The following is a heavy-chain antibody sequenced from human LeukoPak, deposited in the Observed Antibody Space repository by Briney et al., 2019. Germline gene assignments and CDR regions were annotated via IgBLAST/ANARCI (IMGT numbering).Heavy chain of an antibody. V-gene: IGHV4-39*07. D-gene: IGHD1-7*01. CDR3: ARVVWNYWFNP. CDR2: IYYSGST. CDR1: GGSISSSSYY. Sequence: PSETLSLTCTVSGGSISSSSYYWGWIRQPPGKGLEWIGSIYYSGSTYYNPSLKSRVTISVDTSKNQFSLKLSSVTAADTAVYYCARVVWNYWFNPWGQGTLVTVSS. J-gene: IGHJ5*02.